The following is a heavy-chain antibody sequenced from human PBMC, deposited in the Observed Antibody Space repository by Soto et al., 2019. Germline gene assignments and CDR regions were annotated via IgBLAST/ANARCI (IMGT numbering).Heavy chain of an antibody. Sequence: GSLRLSCAASGLTFSSYGMHWVRQAPGKGLEWVAHIWYDGSNRNYADSVKGRFTISRDNSKDTLYLQMNSLRAEDTAVYYCARDQGTYYVMDVWGQGTTVTVSS. J-gene: IGHJ6*02. CDR1: GLTFSSYG. V-gene: IGHV3-33*01. CDR2: IWYDGSNR. CDR3: ARDQGTYYVMDV.